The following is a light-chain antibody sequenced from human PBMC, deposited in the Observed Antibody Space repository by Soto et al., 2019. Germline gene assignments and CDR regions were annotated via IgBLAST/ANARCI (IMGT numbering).Light chain of an antibody. V-gene: IGLV2-14*01. Sequence: QSALTQPASVSGSPGQSITISCTGTSSDVGGYNYVSWYQQHPGKAPKLMIYDVSNRPSELSNRFSGSKSGNTASLTISGIQAEDEADYYCSSYTSSSTVVFGGGTKLTVL. CDR3: SSYTSSSTVV. CDR2: DVS. CDR1: SSDVGGYNY. J-gene: IGLJ2*01.